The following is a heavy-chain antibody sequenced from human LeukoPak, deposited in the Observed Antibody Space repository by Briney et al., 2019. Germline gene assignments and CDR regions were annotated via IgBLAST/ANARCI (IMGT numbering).Heavy chain of an antibody. CDR1: GGSSSSGDYY. D-gene: IGHD3-10*01. V-gene: IGHV4-30-4*08. Sequence: SQNLSFTCTVSGGSSSSGDYYWSWLRQPPGKGLEWIGYIYYSGSTYYNPSLKSRVTISVDTSKNQFSLNLSSVTAADTAVYYCARGHYGSGSYYSRGGYFDYWGQGTLVTVSS. CDR3: ARGHYGSGSYYSRGGYFDY. J-gene: IGHJ4*02. CDR2: IYYSGST.